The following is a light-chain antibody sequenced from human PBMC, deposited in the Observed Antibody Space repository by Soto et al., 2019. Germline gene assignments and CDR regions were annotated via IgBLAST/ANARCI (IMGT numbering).Light chain of an antibody. CDR2: DVS. Sequence: QSALTQPASVSGSRGQSITISCTGTSSDVGAYNFVTWYQQHPGKLPKLMIFDVSRRPSGVSDRFSGSKSGNTDSLTISGLQAEDEGDYYCSSYTSSSTHVFGSGTKVTVL. CDR3: SSYTSSSTHV. V-gene: IGLV2-14*03. J-gene: IGLJ1*01. CDR1: SSDVGAYNF.